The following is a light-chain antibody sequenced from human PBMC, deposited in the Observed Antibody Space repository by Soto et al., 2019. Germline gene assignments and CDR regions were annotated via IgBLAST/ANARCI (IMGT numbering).Light chain of an antibody. J-gene: IGKJ2*01. V-gene: IGKV2-28*01. CDR2: LGS. Sequence: DIVMTQSPLSLPVTPGEPASISCRSSQSLLHSNGYNYLDWYLQKPGPSPQLLIYLGSNRASGVPDRFSGSGSGTDFTLKISRVEAEDVGFYYCMQALQTYTFGQAIKLEIK. CDR3: MQALQTYT. CDR1: QSLLHSNGYNY.